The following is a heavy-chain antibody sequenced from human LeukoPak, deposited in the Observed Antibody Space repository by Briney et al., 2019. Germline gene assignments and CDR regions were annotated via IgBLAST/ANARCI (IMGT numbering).Heavy chain of an antibody. J-gene: IGHJ1*01. CDR1: EFTFSSYS. D-gene: IGHD1-1*01. Sequence: PGGSLRLSCAASEFTFSSYSMKWVRQAPGKGLEWVSAISGSGGSTYYADSVQGRFTISRDNSKNTLYLQMNSLRAEDTAVYYCAKPPPGTKPHAEYFQHWGQGTLVTVSS. V-gene: IGHV3-23*01. CDR3: AKPPPGTKPHAEYFQH. CDR2: ISGSGGST.